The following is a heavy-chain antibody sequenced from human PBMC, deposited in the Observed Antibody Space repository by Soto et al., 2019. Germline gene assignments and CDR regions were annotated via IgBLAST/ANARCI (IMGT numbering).Heavy chain of an antibody. CDR1: GFTFSSYA. CDR2: ISGSGGST. V-gene: IGHV3-23*01. J-gene: IGHJ5*02. D-gene: IGHD3-10*01. Sequence: PGGSLRLSCAASGFTFSSYAMSWVRQAPGKGLEWVSAISGSGGSTYYADSVKGRFTISRDNSKNTLYLQMNSLRAEDTAVYYCAKDAYYYGSGLKNCFDPWGRGTLVAGSS. CDR3: AKDAYYYGSGLKNCFDP.